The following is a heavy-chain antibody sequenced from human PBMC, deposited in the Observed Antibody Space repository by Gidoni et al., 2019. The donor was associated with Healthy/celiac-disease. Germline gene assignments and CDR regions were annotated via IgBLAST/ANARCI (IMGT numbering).Heavy chain of an antibody. CDR2: ISGSGGST. CDR1: GFPFSRYA. V-gene: IGHV3-23*01. CDR3: AKDRDYYDSSGYGVLYY. J-gene: IGHJ4*02. Sequence: EVQLLESGGGLVQPGGSLRLSCAASGFPFSRYAMSWVRQAPGKGLEWVSAISGSGGSTYYADSVKGRFTISRDNSKNTLYLQMNSLRAEDTAVYYCAKDRDYYDSSGYGVLYYWGQGTLVTVSS. D-gene: IGHD3-22*01.